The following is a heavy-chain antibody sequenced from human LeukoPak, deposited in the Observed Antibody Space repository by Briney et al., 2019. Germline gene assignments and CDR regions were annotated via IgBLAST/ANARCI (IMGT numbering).Heavy chain of an antibody. D-gene: IGHD1-14*01. Sequence: SETLSLTCTVSGGSITAYYWSWIRQPPGKGLEWTGYISYSGSTNYNPSLKSRVTISVDTSKNQFSLKLSSVTAADTAVYYCASTARSGAVYPGYWGQGTLVTVSS. V-gene: IGHV4-59*08. CDR2: ISYSGST. J-gene: IGHJ4*02. CDR3: ASTARSGAVYPGY. CDR1: GGSITAYY.